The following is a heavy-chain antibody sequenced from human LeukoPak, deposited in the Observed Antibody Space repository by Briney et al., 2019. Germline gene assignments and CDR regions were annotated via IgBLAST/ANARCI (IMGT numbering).Heavy chain of an antibody. Sequence: SETLSLTCTVSGGSVSSSNYYWRWIRQPPGKGLEWIGYIYYSGSTNYNPSLKSRVTISVETSNNQFSLKLSSVSAADTAVYYCARPPPGYYYDSSGYYYFDYWGQGTLVTVSS. J-gene: IGHJ4*02. CDR1: GGSVSSSNYY. D-gene: IGHD3-22*01. CDR2: IYYSGST. CDR3: ARPPPGYYYDSSGYYYFDY. V-gene: IGHV4-61*01.